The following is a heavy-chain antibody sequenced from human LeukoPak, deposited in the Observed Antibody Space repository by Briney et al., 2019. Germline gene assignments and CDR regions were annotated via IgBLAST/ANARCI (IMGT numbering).Heavy chain of an antibody. V-gene: IGHV3-23*01. CDR2: LSRSGDSI. Sequence: PGGSLRLSCTTSGFTFSSFIMNWVRQAPGKGLEWVSSLSRSGDSIYYADSVKGRFTISRDNSKNTLYLQMNSLRAEDTAVYYCARDPVLWLRSYGMDVWGQGTTVTVSS. CDR1: GFTFSSFI. D-gene: IGHD3-10*01. J-gene: IGHJ6*02. CDR3: ARDPVLWLRSYGMDV.